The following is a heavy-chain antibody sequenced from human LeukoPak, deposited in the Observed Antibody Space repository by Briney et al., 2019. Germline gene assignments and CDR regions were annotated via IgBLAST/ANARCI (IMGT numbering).Heavy chain of an antibody. CDR1: GFMFSSNW. J-gene: IGHJ6*02. V-gene: IGHV3-7*01. CDR3: ARESQYYYDSSGYLDYYYGMDV. Sequence: GGSLRLSCAASGFMFSSNWMSWVRLAPGKGLEWVANIKQDGSEKYYVDSVKGRFTISRDNAKNSLYLQMNSLRAEDTAVYYCARESQYYYDSSGYLDYYYGMDVWGQGTTVTVSS. D-gene: IGHD3-22*01. CDR2: IKQDGSEK.